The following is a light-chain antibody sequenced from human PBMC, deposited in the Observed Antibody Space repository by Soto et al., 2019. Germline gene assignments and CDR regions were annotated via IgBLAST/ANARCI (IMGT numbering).Light chain of an antibody. CDR2: GAS. V-gene: IGKV3-15*01. Sequence: EIVMTQSPVTLSVSPGERATLSCRASQSVSSNLAWYQQKPGQAPRLLIFGASTRATGIPARFSGSGSGTEFTLTISSLQSEDFVVYYCQQYNNWPFTFGGGTKVEIK. CDR3: QQYNNWPFT. J-gene: IGKJ4*01. CDR1: QSVSSN.